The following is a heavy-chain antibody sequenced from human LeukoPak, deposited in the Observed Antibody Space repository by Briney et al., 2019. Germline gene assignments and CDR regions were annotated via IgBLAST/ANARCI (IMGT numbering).Heavy chain of an antibody. CDR1: GFTFSLYG. D-gene: IGHD3-10*01. J-gene: IGHJ4*02. Sequence: PGGSLRLSCVASGFTFSLYGMHWVRQAPGKGLEWVAFIRNDGSNRYYADSVKGRFTIPRDNSKNTLYLQMNSLRAEDTAVYYCAKDPPPPALWFGAYFDYWGQGTLVTVSS. CDR2: IRNDGSNR. CDR3: AKDPPPPALWFGAYFDY. V-gene: IGHV3-30*02.